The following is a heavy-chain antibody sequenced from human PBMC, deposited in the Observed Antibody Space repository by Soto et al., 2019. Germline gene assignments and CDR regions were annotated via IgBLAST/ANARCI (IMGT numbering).Heavy chain of an antibody. Sequence: GGSLRLSCAASGFTFSSYSMNWVRQAPGKGLEWVSSIGSSSSYIYYADSVKGRFTISRDNAKNSLYLQMNSLRAEDTAVYYCARDHDSSADGKLRDKGYDYWGQGTLVTVSS. CDR1: GFTFSSYS. CDR2: IGSSSSYI. D-gene: IGHD1-26*01. CDR3: ARDHDSSADGKLRDKGYDY. J-gene: IGHJ4*02. V-gene: IGHV3-21*01.